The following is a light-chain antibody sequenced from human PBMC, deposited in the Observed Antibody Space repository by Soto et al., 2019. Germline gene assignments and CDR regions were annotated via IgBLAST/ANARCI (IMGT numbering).Light chain of an antibody. Sequence: DVVMTQSPLSLPVTLGQPASISCRSSQSLVYSDGNTYLNWFQQRPGQSPRRLIYKVSTRDSGVQDRFSGSGAGIDFTLKSSRVEAEDFGVYYCMQGAHWPPFTFGPGTKVDI. J-gene: IGKJ3*01. V-gene: IGKV2-30*01. CDR3: MQGAHWPPFT. CDR2: KVS. CDR1: QSLVYSDGNTY.